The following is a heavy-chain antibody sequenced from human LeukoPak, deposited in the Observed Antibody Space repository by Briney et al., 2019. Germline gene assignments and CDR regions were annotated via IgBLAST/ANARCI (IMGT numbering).Heavy chain of an antibody. CDR3: ARSPSVGQFDP. J-gene: IGHJ5*02. Sequence: SVKVSCKASGGTFSSYTISWVRQAPGQGLEWMGRIIPILGIANYAQKFQGRVTITADQSTSTAYMELSSLRSEDTAAYYCARSPSVGQFDPWGQGTLVTVSS. V-gene: IGHV1-69*02. CDR2: IIPILGIA. CDR1: GGTFSSYT.